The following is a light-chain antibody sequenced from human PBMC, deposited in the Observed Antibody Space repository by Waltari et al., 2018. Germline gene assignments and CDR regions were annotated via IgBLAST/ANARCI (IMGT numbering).Light chain of an antibody. CDR1: NSDVGAYNY. CDR2: DVD. CDR3: CSYAGRYTSV. J-gene: IGLJ2*01. V-gene: IGLV2-11*01. Sequence: QSALTQPRSVSGSPGQSVTLSCTGTNSDVGAYNYVPSYQHRPGTAPQLVIFDVDKRPSGVPDRFSGSKAGNTASLTISGLQADDEADYYCCSYAGRYTSVFGGGTKVTVL.